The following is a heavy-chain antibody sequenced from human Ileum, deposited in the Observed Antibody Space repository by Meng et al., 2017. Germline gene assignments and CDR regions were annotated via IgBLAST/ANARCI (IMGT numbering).Heavy chain of an antibody. Sequence: QVQLGGAGGGLVKGGGSLRLSCAASGVTFSDYYMTWIRQPPVQGLEWLASVSPTSGSLYFADSVKGRFSISRDNAKNSVSLQMTRLRVEDTAVYYCARDHGSLNWFDPWGQGTLVTVSS. CDR1: GVTFSDYY. D-gene: IGHD6-25*01. J-gene: IGHJ5*02. V-gene: IGHV3-11*04. CDR2: VSPTSGSL. CDR3: ARDHGSLNWFDP.